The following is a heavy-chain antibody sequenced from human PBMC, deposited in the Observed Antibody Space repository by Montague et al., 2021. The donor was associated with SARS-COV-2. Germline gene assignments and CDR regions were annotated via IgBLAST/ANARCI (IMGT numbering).Heavy chain of an antibody. CDR3: ARGSTGWYAIFGHYGMDV. CDR1: RFTFSDFW. D-gene: IGHD6-19*01. J-gene: IGHJ6*02. Sequence: SLRLSCSASRFTFSDFWMNWVRQAPGKGLEWVADIKHDGSEKSYXDSVKGRFTISRDNAKNSLYLQMNSLRAEDTAVYYCARGSTGWYAIFGHYGMDVWGQGTTVTVS. V-gene: IGHV3-7*01. CDR2: IKHDGSEK.